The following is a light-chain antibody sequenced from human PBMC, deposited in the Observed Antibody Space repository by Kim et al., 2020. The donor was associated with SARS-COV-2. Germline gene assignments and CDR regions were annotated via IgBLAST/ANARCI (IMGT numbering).Light chain of an antibody. CDR2: YDS. CDR1: NIVSNS. CDR3: YVGDSSGTDWV. J-gene: IGLJ3*02. V-gene: IGLV3-21*02. Sequence: AAGETASSICGGNNIVSNSVVRYHQKPGRAPVLVVYYDSDRPPGITARFSGSNSGNTATMTISRVEAGDEDAYYCYVGDSSGTDWVFGAGTKVTVL.